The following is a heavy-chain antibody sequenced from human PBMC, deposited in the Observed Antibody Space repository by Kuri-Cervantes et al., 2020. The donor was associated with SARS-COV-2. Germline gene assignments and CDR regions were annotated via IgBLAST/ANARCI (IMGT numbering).Heavy chain of an antibody. CDR3: TRQGHRWEFPS. CDR2: MDHRGST. D-gene: IGHD1-26*01. J-gene: IGHJ1*01. Sequence: SETLSLTCTVSGGSISSYYWNWIRQPPGKGLEWIGHMDHRGSTNSNPSLKSRVTLSIDKSKNQFSLILNSVTAADTAVYYCTRQGHRWEFPSWGQGTLVTVSS. CDR1: GGSISSYY. V-gene: IGHV4-59*08.